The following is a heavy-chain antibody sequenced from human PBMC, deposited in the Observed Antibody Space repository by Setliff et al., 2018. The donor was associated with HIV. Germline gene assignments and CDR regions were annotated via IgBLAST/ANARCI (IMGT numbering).Heavy chain of an antibody. CDR3: ATPISITSGSAFDY. D-gene: IGHD2-2*01. V-gene: IGHV5-51*01. Sequence: GESLKISCKGSGCSFISYWIGWVRQMPGKGLEWMGIIYPGDSNTKYSPSFQGQVTLSVDKSISTAYLQWSSLKASDTAMYYCATPISITSGSAFDYWGQGTLVTVSS. CDR1: GCSFISYW. CDR2: IYPGDSNT. J-gene: IGHJ4*02.